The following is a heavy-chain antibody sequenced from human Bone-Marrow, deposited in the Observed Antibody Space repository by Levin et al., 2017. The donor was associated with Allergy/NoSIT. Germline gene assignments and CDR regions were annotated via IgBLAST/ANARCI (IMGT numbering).Heavy chain of an antibody. J-gene: IGHJ4*02. CDR1: GITFSSYA. CDR3: VDGGAFDY. Sequence: GESLKISCAASGITFSSYAMNWVRQAPGKGLEWVSGISASGGSTYYADSVKGRFTISRDNSKNTMYLHMMSLGAEDAAVYYCVDGGAFDYWGQGTLVTVSS. V-gene: IGHV3-23*01. CDR2: ISASGGST. D-gene: IGHD3-16*01.